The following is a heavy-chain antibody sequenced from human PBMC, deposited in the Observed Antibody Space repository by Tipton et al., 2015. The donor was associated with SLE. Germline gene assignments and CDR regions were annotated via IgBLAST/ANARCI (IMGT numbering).Heavy chain of an antibody. Sequence: TLSLTCTVSGGSISSGGYSWNWIRQPPGKGLEWIGYIYQSGSTYYNPSLKSRVTISVDRSKNQFSLNLSSVTAADTAVYYCARGAITPIPFDPWGQGTLVTVSS. CDR1: GGSISSGGYS. D-gene: IGHD2-15*01. CDR3: ARGAITPIPFDP. CDR2: IYQSGST. J-gene: IGHJ5*02. V-gene: IGHV4-30-2*01.